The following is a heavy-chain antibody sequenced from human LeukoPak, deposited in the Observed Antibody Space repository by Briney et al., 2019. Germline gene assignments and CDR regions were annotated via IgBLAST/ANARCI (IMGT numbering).Heavy chain of an antibody. CDR3: ARNRWSYGFLGYYFDY. CDR1: GFTFSSYW. J-gene: IGHJ4*02. D-gene: IGHD5-18*01. CDR2: IKQDGSEK. V-gene: IGHV3-7*03. Sequence: GGSLRLSCAASGFTFSSYWMSWVRQAPGKGLGWVANIKQDGSEKYYVDSVKGRFTISRDNAKNSLYLQMNSLRAEDTAVYYCARNRWSYGFLGYYFDYWGQGTLVTVSS.